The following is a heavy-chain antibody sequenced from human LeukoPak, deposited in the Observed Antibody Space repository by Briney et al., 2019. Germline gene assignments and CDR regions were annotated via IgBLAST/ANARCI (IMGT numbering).Heavy chain of an antibody. V-gene: IGHV3-30*03. J-gene: IGHJ4*02. CDR1: GFTFSSYG. CDR2: ISYDGSNK. D-gene: IGHD6-13*01. CDR3: TRHDAGTSSGFDY. Sequence: QPGRSLRLSCAASGFTFSSYGMHWVRQAPGKGLEWVAVISYDGSNKYYADSVKGRFTISRDNSKNTLYLQMNSLRAEDTAVYYCTRHDAGTSSGFDYWGQGTLVTVSS.